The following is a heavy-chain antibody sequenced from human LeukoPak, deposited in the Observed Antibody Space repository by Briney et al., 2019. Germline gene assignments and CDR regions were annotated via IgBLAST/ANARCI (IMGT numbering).Heavy chain of an antibody. D-gene: IGHD3-22*01. CDR2: IIPIFGTT. Sequence: SVKVSCKASGGTFSSYAISWVRQAPGQGLEWMGRIIPIFGTTNYAQKFQGRVTITTDESTSTAYMELSSLRSEDTAVYYCARAPDSSGYYWNDSFDIWGQGTMVTVSS. CDR1: GGTFSSYA. CDR3: ARAPDSSGYYWNDSFDI. V-gene: IGHV1-69*05. J-gene: IGHJ3*02.